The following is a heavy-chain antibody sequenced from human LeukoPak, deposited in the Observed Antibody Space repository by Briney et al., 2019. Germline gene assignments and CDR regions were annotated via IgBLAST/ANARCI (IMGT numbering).Heavy chain of an antibody. Sequence: SETLSLTCTVSGGSISSYYWSWIRQPPGKGLEWIGSIYHSGSTNYNPSLKSRVTISVDTSKNQFSLNLNSLTAADTAVYYCARQEWLADYSYYFMDVCSKGTTVTIYS. V-gene: IGHV4-59*08. J-gene: IGHJ6*03. CDR3: ARQEWLADYSYYFMDV. CDR2: IYHSGST. D-gene: IGHD6-19*01. CDR1: GGSISSYY.